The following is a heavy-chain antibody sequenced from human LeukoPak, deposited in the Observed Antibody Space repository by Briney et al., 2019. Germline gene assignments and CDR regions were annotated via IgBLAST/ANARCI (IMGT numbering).Heavy chain of an antibody. CDR1: GYTLTELS. CDR3: ATSAAGPEKWWFDP. D-gene: IGHD6-13*01. J-gene: IGHJ5*02. Sequence: ASVKVSCKVSGYTLTELSIHWVRQAPGKGLEGMGGFDPEDGEAIYAQKFQGRVTMTEDTSTDTAYMELSSLRSEDTAVYYCATSAAGPEKWWFDPWGQGTLVTVSS. V-gene: IGHV1-24*01. CDR2: FDPEDGEA.